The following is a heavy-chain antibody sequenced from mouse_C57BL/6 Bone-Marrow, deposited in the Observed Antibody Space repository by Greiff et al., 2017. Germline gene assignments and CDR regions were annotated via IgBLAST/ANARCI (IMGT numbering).Heavy chain of an antibody. CDR2: IGPENGDT. D-gene: IGHD1-1*01. CDR3: ARFTTVVAGFDD. CDR1: GFNINDYY. J-gene: IGHJ2*01. Sequence: VQLQQSGAELVRPGASVKLSCTASGFNINDYYMHWVQQRPEQGLEWIGWIGPENGDTEYASKFQGQVTISADTASNTAYLQLSSLTSEDTAVYYCARFTTVVAGFDDWGQGTTLTVSS. V-gene: IGHV14-4*01.